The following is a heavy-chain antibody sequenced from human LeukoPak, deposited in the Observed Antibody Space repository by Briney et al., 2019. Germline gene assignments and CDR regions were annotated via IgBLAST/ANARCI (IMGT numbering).Heavy chain of an antibody. CDR2: ISYDGSNK. CDR3: ARGPGPIAGAKNPFYI. J-gene: IGHJ3*02. CDR1: GFTFSAYA. Sequence: PGGSLRLYCAASGFTFSAYAMHWVRQAPGKGLEWVAVISYDGSNKYYADSVKGRFTISGDKSKDTLFLQMNSLRPENAAGYYCARGPGPIAGAKNPFYIWGQETMVTVSS. V-gene: IGHV3-30*01. D-gene: IGHD1-26*01.